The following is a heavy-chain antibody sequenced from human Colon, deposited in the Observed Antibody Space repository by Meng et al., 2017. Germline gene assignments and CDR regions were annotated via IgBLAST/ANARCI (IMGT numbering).Heavy chain of an antibody. Sequence: VRVQQLGAGRLKPSETLSLTCAVSWGSFSSYYWSWIRQPPWKELEWIGYIYYSGSTNYNPSLKSRVTISVDTSKNQFSLKLRSVTSADTAVYYCARGGAWLQSFDYWGQGTLVTVSS. CDR1: WGSFSSYY. CDR2: IYYSGST. J-gene: IGHJ4*02. D-gene: IGHD5-24*01. CDR3: ARGGAWLQSFDY. V-gene: IGHV4-59*01.